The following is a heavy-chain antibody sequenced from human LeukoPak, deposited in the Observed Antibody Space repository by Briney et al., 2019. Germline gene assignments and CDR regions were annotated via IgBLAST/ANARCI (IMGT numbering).Heavy chain of an antibody. CDR2: VFYAGST. V-gene: IGHV4-39*07. CDR1: GGSISNSNYY. Sequence: SETLSLTCTVSGGSISNSNYYWGWIRQPPGKGLEWIGSVFYAGSTYYNPSLKSRVTTSVDTSKNQFSLKLSSVTAADTAVYYCARAQLNLLVDFGMDVWGQGTTVTVSS. J-gene: IGHJ6*02. D-gene: IGHD1-1*01. CDR3: ARAQLNLLVDFGMDV.